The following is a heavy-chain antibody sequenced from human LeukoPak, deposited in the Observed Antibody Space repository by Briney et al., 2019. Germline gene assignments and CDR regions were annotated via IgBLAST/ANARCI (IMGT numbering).Heavy chain of an antibody. J-gene: IGHJ6*03. V-gene: IGHV3-20*04. CDR3: ARGAERTVTPYYYYYMDV. Sequence: PGGSLRLSCAASGFTSDDYGMSWVRQAPGKGLEWVSGINWNGGSTGYADSVKGRFTISRDNAKNSLYLQMNSLRAEDTALYYCARGAERTVTPYYYYYMDVWAKGPRSPSP. D-gene: IGHD4-11*01. CDR2: INWNGGST. CDR1: GFTSDDYG.